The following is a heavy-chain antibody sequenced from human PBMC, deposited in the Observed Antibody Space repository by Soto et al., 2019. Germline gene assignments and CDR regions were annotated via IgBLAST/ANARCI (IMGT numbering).Heavy chain of an antibody. Sequence: QVQLVQSGAEVKRPGASVKVSCKSSGYTFTSYGISWVRQAPGQGLDWMGWISAYTGNTNYEQKLQGRVTMTTDTSTTTGLMELRSLRSDDTAVYYCSRLREGYHFDYWGQGTLVTVSS. V-gene: IGHV1-18*01. CDR3: SRLREGYHFDY. CDR2: ISAYTGNT. CDR1: GYTFTSYG. D-gene: IGHD1-1*01. J-gene: IGHJ4*02.